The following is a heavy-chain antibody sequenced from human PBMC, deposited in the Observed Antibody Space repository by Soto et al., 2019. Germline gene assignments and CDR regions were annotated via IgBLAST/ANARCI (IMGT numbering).Heavy chain of an antibody. CDR1: GGSISTY. CDR3: ARHKGTVTVYGGGYESEGDY. Sequence: PSETLSLTCTVSGGSISTYWSWIRQPPGKGLEWLGYIFYTGSTTYNPSLKSRVTISIDTSKNQFSLKLHSVTAADTAVYYCARHKGTVTVYGGGYESEGDYWGQGILVTVSS. J-gene: IGHJ4*02. V-gene: IGHV4-59*08. CDR2: IFYTGST. D-gene: IGHD5-12*01.